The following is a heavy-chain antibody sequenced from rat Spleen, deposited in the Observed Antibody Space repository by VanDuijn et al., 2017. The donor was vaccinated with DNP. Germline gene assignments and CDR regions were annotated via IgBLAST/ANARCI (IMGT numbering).Heavy chain of an antibody. V-gene: IGHV1-43*01. J-gene: IGHJ1*01. D-gene: IGHD1-8*01. Sequence: QVQLQQSGAELAKPGSSVMISCRSSGYTFTTYYISWIKQTTGQGLEYIGYINTGSGTTNYNEKFRDKATLTVDTSSSTAFMQLSSLTPDDSAVYYCSRRRLPYWYFDFWGPGTMVTVSS. CDR3: SRRRLPYWYFDF. CDR1: GYTFTTYY. CDR2: INTGSGTT.